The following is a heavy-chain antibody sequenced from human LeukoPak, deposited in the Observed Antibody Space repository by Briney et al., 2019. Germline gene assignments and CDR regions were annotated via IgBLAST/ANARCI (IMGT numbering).Heavy chain of an antibody. CDR3: ARVASSGYSYYFDY. CDR1: GGSISSYY. D-gene: IGHD3-22*01. V-gene: IGHV4-59*01. CDR2: IYYSGST. Sequence: SETLSLTCTVSGGSISSYYWSWIRQPPGKGLEWIGYIYYSGSTNYNPSLKSRVTISVDTSKNQFSLKLSSVTAADTAVYYCARVASSGYSYYFDYWGQGTLVTVSS. J-gene: IGHJ4*02.